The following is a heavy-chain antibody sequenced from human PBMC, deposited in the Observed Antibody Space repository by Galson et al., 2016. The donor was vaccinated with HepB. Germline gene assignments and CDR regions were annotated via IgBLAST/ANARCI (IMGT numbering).Heavy chain of an antibody. CDR2: ISGSGGTT. Sequence: SLRLSCAASGCTFSSYAMRWVRQAPGKGLEWVSSISGSGGTTDYADSVKGHFTISRDNSKNTVYLQMNSLRAEDTAVYYCVRGSGYFDYWGQGTLVTVSS. CDR1: GCTFSSYA. V-gene: IGHV3-23*01. D-gene: IGHD2-15*01. CDR3: VRGSGYFDY. J-gene: IGHJ4*02.